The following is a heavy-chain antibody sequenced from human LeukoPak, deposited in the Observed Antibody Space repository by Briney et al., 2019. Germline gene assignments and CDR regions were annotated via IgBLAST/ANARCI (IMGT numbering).Heavy chain of an antibody. CDR1: GGSINSYY. J-gene: IGHJ5*02. CDR3: VQTAVGDTSWIDP. V-gene: IGHV4-59*01. Sequence: SETLSLTCTVSGGSINSYYWSWIRQPPGKGLEWIGYIYYSGSTNCNPSLKSRVTISVDTSKNQFSLKLSSVTAADTAVYYCVQTAVGDTSWIDPWGQGTLVIVSS. CDR2: IYYSGST. D-gene: IGHD2-21*02.